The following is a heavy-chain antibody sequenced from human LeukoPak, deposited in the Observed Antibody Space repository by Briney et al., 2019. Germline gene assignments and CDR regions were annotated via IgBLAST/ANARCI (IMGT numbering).Heavy chain of an antibody. Sequence: GGSLRLSCAGSGGPFSSLAMSSVRQAPEKGLEWVSGLAGSGSGTYYADSVKGRFTISRDNSKNTLFLQMHSLRAEDTAMYYCAMTLAGVLDSFDSWGQGTLVTVSS. CDR2: LAGSGSGT. J-gene: IGHJ4*02. CDR3: AMTLAGVLDSFDS. CDR1: GGPFSSLA. V-gene: IGHV3-23*01. D-gene: IGHD1-1*01.